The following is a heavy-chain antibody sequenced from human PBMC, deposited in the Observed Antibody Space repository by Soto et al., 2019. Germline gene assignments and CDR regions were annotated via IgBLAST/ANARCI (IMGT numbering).Heavy chain of an antibody. CDR3: ARDLSPGPLGIDEYGMDV. CDR2: ISGSGGST. CDR1: GFTFSSYA. J-gene: IGHJ6*02. D-gene: IGHD1-26*01. Sequence: LRLSCAASGFTFSSYAMSWVRQAPGKGLEWVSAISGSGGSTYYADSVKGRFTISRDNSKNTLYLQMNSLRAEDTAVYYCARDLSPGPLGIDEYGMDVWGQGTTVTVSS. V-gene: IGHV3-23*01.